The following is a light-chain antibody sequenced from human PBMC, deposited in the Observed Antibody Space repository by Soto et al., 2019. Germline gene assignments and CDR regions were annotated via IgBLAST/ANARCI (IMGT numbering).Light chain of an antibody. V-gene: IGKV3-15*01. Sequence: EIVMTQSPAILSVSPGERATLSCRASQSVSNYLAWYQQQPGQAPRLLINGASTRATGVPARFSGSGSGKDSTLTISSLQSEDFAVYFCQQYLNWPWTFGQGTKVEIK. J-gene: IGKJ1*01. CDR1: QSVSNY. CDR3: QQYLNWPWT. CDR2: GAS.